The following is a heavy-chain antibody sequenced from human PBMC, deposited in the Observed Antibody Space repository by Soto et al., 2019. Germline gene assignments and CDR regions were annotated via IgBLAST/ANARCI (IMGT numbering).Heavy chain of an antibody. CDR1: GFTFSNYA. CDR3: ASHGAFDV. Sequence: QVQLVESGGGVVQPGRPLRLSCAASGFTFSNYAMHWVRQAPGKGLEWVAVISYDGSNKYYADSVKGRFTISRDNSKNTLYLQMSSLRADDTAVYFCASHGAFDVWGQGTMVTVSS. CDR2: ISYDGSNK. V-gene: IGHV3-30-3*01. J-gene: IGHJ3*01.